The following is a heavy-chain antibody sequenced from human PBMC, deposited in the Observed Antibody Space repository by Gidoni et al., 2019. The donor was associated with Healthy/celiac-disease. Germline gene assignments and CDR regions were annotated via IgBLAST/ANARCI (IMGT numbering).Heavy chain of an antibody. J-gene: IGHJ4*02. CDR1: GFPFSSYS. Sequence: EVQLVESGGGLVQPGGYLRLSCAASGFPFSSYSMNWVRQAPGKGLEWVSYISSSSSTIYYADSVKGRFTISRDNAKNSLYLQMNSLRAEDTAVYYCARTVATIGATYFDYWGQGTLVTVSS. V-gene: IGHV3-48*01. CDR3: ARTVATIGATYFDY. D-gene: IGHD5-12*01. CDR2: ISSSSSTI.